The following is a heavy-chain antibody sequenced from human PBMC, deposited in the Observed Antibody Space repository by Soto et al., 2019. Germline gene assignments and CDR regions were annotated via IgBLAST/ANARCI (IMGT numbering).Heavy chain of an antibody. Sequence: GASVKVSCKVSGYTLTELSMHWVRQAPGKGLEWMGGSDPEDGETIYAQKFQGRVTMTEDTSTDTAYMELSSLRSEDTAVYYCATGGLGYCSSTSCSNFDYWGQGTLVTVSS. D-gene: IGHD2-2*01. CDR1: GYTLTELS. J-gene: IGHJ4*02. CDR3: ATGGLGYCSSTSCSNFDY. V-gene: IGHV1-24*01. CDR2: SDPEDGET.